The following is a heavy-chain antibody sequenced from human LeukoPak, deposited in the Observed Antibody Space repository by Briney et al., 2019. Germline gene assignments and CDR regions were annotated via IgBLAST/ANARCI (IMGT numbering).Heavy chain of an antibody. CDR3: VRVQSGSYARYGMDV. CDR2: MNPNSGHT. D-gene: IGHD1-26*01. Sequence: ASVKVSCKASGYTLTNYDLNWVRQATGQGLEWMGWMNPNSGHTGYTRKFQGRVTMTRDTSISTAYMELSSLKSEDTAVYYCVRVQSGSYARYGMDVWGQGTTVTVSS. V-gene: IGHV1-8*01. CDR1: GYTLTNYD. J-gene: IGHJ6*02.